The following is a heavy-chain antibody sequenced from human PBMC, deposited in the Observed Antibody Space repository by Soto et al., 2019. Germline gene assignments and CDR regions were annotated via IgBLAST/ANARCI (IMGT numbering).Heavy chain of an antibody. CDR1: GFTFDDYA. CDR2: ISWDGGST. J-gene: IGHJ6*02. D-gene: IGHD1-26*01. CDR3: AKDIKISGSYYYYYGMDV. Sequence: LGLSCAASGFTFDDYAMHWVRQAPVKGLEWVSLISWDGGSTYYADSVKGRFTISRDNSKNSLYLQMNSLRAEDTALYYCAKDIKISGSYYYYYGMDVWGQGTTVTAP. V-gene: IGHV3-43D*04.